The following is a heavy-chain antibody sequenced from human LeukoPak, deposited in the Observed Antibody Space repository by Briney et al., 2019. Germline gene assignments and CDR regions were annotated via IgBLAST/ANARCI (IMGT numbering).Heavy chain of an antibody. CDR2: LSHDGSTK. J-gene: IGHJ6*03. Sequence: GGSLRLSCAASGFTFGGYTMHWVRQAPGKGLEWVAVLSHDGSTKYYADSVRGRFTISRDNSKNTLYVQMNSLRAEDTAVYYCAKGYCSSSICYDYYYMDVWGRGTTVTVSS. D-gene: IGHD2-2*01. CDR1: GFTFGGYT. CDR3: AKGYCSSSICYDYYYMDV. V-gene: IGHV3-30-3*01.